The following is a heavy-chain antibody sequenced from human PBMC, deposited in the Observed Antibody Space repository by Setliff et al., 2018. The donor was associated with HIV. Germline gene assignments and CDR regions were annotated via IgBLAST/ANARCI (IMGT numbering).Heavy chain of an antibody. J-gene: IGHJ4*02. Sequence: SETLSLTCAVYGGSFSSYYWSWIRQSPGKGLEWIGEIYHSGSTHYNPSLQSRVTISVDKSKSQFSLKVTSVTAADTAVYYCAKGAGFYGDYTFDHWGQGRQVTVSS. CDR3: AKGAGFYGDYTFDH. CDR2: IYHSGST. D-gene: IGHD4-17*01. CDR1: GGSFSSYY. V-gene: IGHV4-34*01.